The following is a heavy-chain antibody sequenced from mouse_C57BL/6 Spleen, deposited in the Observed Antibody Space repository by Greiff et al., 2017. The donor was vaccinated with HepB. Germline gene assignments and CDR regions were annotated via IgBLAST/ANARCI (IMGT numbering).Heavy chain of an antibody. Sequence: VQLQQSGAELVRPGASVTLSCKASGYTFTDYEMHWVKQTPVHGLEWIGAIDPETGGTAYNQKFKGKAILTADKSSSTAYMELRSLTSEDSAVYYCTRGYDGYLAYWGQGTLVTVSA. CDR2: IDPETGGT. CDR3: TRGYDGYLAY. V-gene: IGHV1-15*01. J-gene: IGHJ3*01. CDR1: GYTFTDYE. D-gene: IGHD2-3*01.